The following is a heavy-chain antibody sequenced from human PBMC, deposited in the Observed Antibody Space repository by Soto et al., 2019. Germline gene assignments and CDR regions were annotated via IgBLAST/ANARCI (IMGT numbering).Heavy chain of an antibody. CDR2: ISGSGGST. CDR1: GFTFSSYA. CDR3: AKGEGTYYYSYYGMDV. V-gene: IGHV3-23*01. Sequence: EVQLLESGGGLVQPGGSLRLSCAASGFTFSSYAMSWVRQAPGKGLEWVSAISGSGGSTYYADSVKGRFTISRDNSKNTLYLQMNSLRAEDTAVYYCAKGEGTYYYSYYGMDVWGQGTTVTVSS. J-gene: IGHJ6*02.